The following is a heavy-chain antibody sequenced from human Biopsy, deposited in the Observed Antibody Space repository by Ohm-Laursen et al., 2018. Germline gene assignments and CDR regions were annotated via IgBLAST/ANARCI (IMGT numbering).Heavy chain of an antibody. Sequence: GTLSLTCTVSGYSISTGYYWGWIRPPPGKGLEWIGYINHSGHTNYNPSLKSRLTMSVDTSKNQFSLKLTSATAADTAVYYCARDRIAYCTATSCDNFGLDVWGQGTTVTVSS. V-gene: IGHV4-38-2*02. CDR2: INHSGHT. CDR1: GYSISTGYY. D-gene: IGHD2-8*02. J-gene: IGHJ6*02. CDR3: ARDRIAYCTATSCDNFGLDV.